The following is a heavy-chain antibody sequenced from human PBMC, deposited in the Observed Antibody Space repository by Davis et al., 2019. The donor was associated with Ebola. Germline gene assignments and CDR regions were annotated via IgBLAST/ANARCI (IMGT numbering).Heavy chain of an antibody. CDR3: TRAPRDRYGYEGDY. D-gene: IGHD5-12*01. CDR2: ISTDGSTT. V-gene: IGHV3-74*01. J-gene: IGHJ4*02. CDR1: GFTFNIYW. Sequence: PGGSLRLSCAASGFTFNIYWMQWVRQAPGKGLEWVSHISTDGSTTNYADLVRGRFTISRVNAENTLYLQLNSLRVEDTAVYYCTRAPRDRYGYEGDYWGQGTLVTVSS.